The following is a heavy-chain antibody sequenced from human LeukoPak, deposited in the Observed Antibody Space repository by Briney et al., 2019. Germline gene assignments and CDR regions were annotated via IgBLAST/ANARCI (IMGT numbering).Heavy chain of an antibody. J-gene: IGHJ4*02. Sequence: ASVKVSCKASGYTFTSYGISWVRQAPGQGLEWMGWINTYNGNTSYAQKLQGRVAMTTDTSTSTAYMDLRSLRSDDTAVYYCARNSHGYSSGWLQFNFDYWGQGTLVTVSS. V-gene: IGHV1-18*01. D-gene: IGHD6-19*01. CDR2: INTYNGNT. CDR3: ARNSHGYSSGWLQFNFDY. CDR1: GYTFTSYG.